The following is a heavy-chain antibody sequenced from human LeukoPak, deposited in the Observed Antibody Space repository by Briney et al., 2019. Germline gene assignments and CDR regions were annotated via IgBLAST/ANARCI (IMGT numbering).Heavy chain of an antibody. Sequence: SETLSLTCTVSGGSISSYYWSWIRQPPGKGLEWIGYIYYSGSTNYNPSLKSRVTISVDPSKNQFSLKLSSVTAADTAVYYCARVRLYGDYYFDYWGQGTLVTVSS. D-gene: IGHD4-17*01. CDR3: ARVRLYGDYYFDY. J-gene: IGHJ4*02. CDR1: GGSISSYY. V-gene: IGHV4-59*01. CDR2: IYYSGST.